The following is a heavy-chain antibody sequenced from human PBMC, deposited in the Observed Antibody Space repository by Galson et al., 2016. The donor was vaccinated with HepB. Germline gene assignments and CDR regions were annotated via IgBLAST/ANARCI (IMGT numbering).Heavy chain of an antibody. D-gene: IGHD3-22*01. Sequence: SGADVTKPGESLKISCKGSGSRFTSYWIGWVRQMPGKGLEWMGIIYPADSDTRYSPSFQGQVTISADKSISTAYLQWSSLKASDTAMYYCAGHPAQVITTGVDYWGQGTLVTVSS. J-gene: IGHJ4*02. V-gene: IGHV5-51*01. CDR3: AGHPAQVITTGVDY. CDR1: GSRFTSYW. CDR2: IYPADSDT.